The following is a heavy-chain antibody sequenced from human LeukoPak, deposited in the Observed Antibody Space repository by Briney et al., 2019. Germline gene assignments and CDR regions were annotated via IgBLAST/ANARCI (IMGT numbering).Heavy chain of an antibody. J-gene: IGHJ6*03. CDR2: VYFTGTT. Sequence: SETLSLTCSVSGGSISSYFWSWIRQPPAKGLEWIGYVYFTGTTNYNPSLKSRVTISIDKSRKQLSLKLNSVTTADTAVYYCARTSASYYYYMDVWGNGTTVTISS. CDR3: ARTSASYYYYMDV. V-gene: IGHV4-59*01. CDR1: GGSISSYF. D-gene: IGHD3-3*01.